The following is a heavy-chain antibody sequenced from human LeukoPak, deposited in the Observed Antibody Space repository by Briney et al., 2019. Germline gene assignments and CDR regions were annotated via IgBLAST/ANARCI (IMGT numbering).Heavy chain of an antibody. CDR1: GYTFTGYY. CDR2: ISAYNGNT. Sequence: ASVKVSCKASGYTFTGYYMHWVRQAPGQGLEWMGWISAYNGNTNYAQKLQGRVTMTTDTSTSTAYMELSSLRSEDTAVYYCAIHEGYYYDSSGPHAFDIWGQGTMVTVSS. V-gene: IGHV1-18*04. CDR3: AIHEGYYYDSSGPHAFDI. D-gene: IGHD3-22*01. J-gene: IGHJ3*02.